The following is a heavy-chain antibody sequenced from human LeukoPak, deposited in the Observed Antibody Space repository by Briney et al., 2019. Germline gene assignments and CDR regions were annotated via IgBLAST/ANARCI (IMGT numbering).Heavy chain of an antibody. Sequence: PSETLSLACTVSGGSISSYYWSWIRQPPGKGLEWIGYIYYSGSTNYNPSLKSRVTISVDTSKNQFSLKLSSVTAADTAVYYCARQLISGEGYYFDYWGQGTLVTVSS. CDR2: IYYSGST. V-gene: IGHV4-59*08. CDR1: GGSISSYY. D-gene: IGHD7-27*01. J-gene: IGHJ4*02. CDR3: ARQLISGEGYYFDY.